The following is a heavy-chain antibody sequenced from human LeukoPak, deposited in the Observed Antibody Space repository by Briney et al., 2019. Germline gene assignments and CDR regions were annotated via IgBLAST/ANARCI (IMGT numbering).Heavy chain of an antibody. CDR3: ARVGSSTSLALFDI. J-gene: IGHJ3*02. V-gene: IGHV4-38-2*02. D-gene: IGHD2-2*01. CDR1: GYSISSGYY. Sequence: SETLSLTCTVSGYSISSGYYWGWIRQPPGKGLEWIGSIYHSGSTYYNPSLKSRVTMSVDTSKNQFSLKLSSVTAADTAVYYCARVGSSTSLALFDIWGQGTMVTVSS. CDR2: IYHSGST.